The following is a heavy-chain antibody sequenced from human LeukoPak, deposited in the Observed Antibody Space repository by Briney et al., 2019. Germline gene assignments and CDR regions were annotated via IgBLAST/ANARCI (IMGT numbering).Heavy chain of an antibody. CDR3: ARLKLYFDFSTGNHYYFDS. CDR2: IYYTGST. J-gene: IGHJ4*01. V-gene: IGHV4-59*08. Sequence: SETLSLTCSVSGGSTSSYYWSWIRQPPGKQLEWLGYIYYTGSTNYNPSLKSRVTISIDTSKNQFSLKLTSVTAADTAVYYCARLKLYFDFSTGNHYYFDSWGQGTLVIVSS. D-gene: IGHD3-3*01. CDR1: GGSTSSYY.